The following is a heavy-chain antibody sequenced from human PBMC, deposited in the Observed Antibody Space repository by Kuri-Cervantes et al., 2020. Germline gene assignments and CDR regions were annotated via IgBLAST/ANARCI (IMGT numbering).Heavy chain of an antibody. D-gene: IGHD4-23*01. CDR1: GFTFSSYS. Sequence: GESLKISCAASGFTFSSYSMNWVRQAPGKGLEWVSAISGSGGSTFYADSVKGRFSISRDNSKNTLYLQMTGLRAEDTAVYYCARTQSRWQTNYFDNWGQGILVTVSS. V-gene: IGHV3-23*01. CDR2: ISGSGGST. J-gene: IGHJ4*02. CDR3: ARTQSRWQTNYFDN.